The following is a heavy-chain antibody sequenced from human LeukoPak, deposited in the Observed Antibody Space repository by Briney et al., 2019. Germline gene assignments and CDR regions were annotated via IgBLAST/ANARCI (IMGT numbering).Heavy chain of an antibody. V-gene: IGHV3-30-3*01. Sequence: GGSPRLSCAASGFTFSSYAMHWVRQAPGKGLEGVAVISYDGSNKYYADSVKGRFTISRDNSKNTLYLQMNSLRAEDTAVYYCARPRSRGSGSYYNNEYFQHWGQGTPVTVSS. CDR1: GFTFSSYA. CDR2: ISYDGSNK. J-gene: IGHJ1*01. D-gene: IGHD3-10*01. CDR3: ARPRSRGSGSYYNNEYFQH.